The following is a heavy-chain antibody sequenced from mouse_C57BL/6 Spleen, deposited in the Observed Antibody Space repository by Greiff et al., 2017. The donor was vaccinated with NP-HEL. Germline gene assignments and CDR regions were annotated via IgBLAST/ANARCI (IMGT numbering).Heavy chain of an antibody. V-gene: IGHV1-4*01. J-gene: IGHJ2*01. CDR1: GYTFTSYT. CDR2: INPSSGYT. CDR3: ASTSSTVAPFDY. Sequence: QVQLQQSGAELARPGASVTLSCKASGYTFTSYTMHWVKQRPGPGLEWIGYINPSSGYTKYNQKFKDKATLTADKSSSTAYMQLSSLTSEDSAVYYCASTSSTVAPFDYWGQGTTLTVSS. D-gene: IGHD1-1*01.